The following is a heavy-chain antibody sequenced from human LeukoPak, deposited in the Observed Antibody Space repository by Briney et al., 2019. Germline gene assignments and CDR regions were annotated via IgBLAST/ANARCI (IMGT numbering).Heavy chain of an antibody. CDR2: IRYDGSSK. CDR3: ARYSGNYGLDY. Sequence: GGSLRLSCAASGFTFSNYVIHWVRQPPGKGLEWVSLIRYDGSSKYYADSVRGRFTISRDNSKNTLYLQMNSLRSEDTAVYYCARYSGNYGLDYWGQGTLVTVSS. J-gene: IGHJ4*02. CDR1: GFTFSNYV. D-gene: IGHD4-17*01. V-gene: IGHV3-30*02.